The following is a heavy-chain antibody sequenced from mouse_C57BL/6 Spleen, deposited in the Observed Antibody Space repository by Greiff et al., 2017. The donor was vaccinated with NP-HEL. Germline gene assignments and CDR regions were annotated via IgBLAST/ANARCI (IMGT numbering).Heavy chain of an antibody. CDR1: GYTFTDYE. D-gene: IGHD2-1*01. J-gene: IGHJ1*03. V-gene: IGHV1-15*01. CDR2: IDPETGGT. Sequence: VQLQQSGAELVRPGASVTLSCKASGYTFTDYEMHWVKQTPVHGLEWIGAIDPETGGTAYNQKFKGKAILTADKSSSTAYMELRSLTSEDSAVYYCTRDYGNYEGWYFDVWGTGTTVTVSS. CDR3: TRDYGNYEGWYFDV.